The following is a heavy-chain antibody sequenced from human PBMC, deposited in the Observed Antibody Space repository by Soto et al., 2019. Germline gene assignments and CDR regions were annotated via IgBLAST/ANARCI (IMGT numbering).Heavy chain of an antibody. D-gene: IGHD3-10*01. V-gene: IGHV3-64*04. CDR3: GAGQISQRRCNWFDP. CDR1: GFIFSIYA. Sequence: GGSLRLSCSGSGFIFSIYAIHWVRQAPGKGLEYVSFISIDGSRTHYADSVKGRFTISRDNSKNTLYLQMNSLRAEDTAVYYCGAGQISQRRCNWFDPWGQGTLVTVSS. J-gene: IGHJ5*02. CDR2: ISIDGSRT.